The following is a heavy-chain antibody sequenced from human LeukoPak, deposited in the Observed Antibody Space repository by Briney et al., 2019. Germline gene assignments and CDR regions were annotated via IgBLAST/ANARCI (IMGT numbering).Heavy chain of an antibody. CDR2: INPNTGGT. J-gene: IGHJ4*02. CDR3: ARPSLGTGATPSNY. CDR1: GYTFTGYF. Sequence: GASVKVSCKASGYTFTGYFIHWVRQAPGQGLEWMGWINPNTGGTIYAQNFQGRVTMTRDTSISTVYMDLTRLTSDDTALSYCARPSLGTGATPSNYWGQGTLVTVSS. D-gene: IGHD2-8*02. V-gene: IGHV1-2*02.